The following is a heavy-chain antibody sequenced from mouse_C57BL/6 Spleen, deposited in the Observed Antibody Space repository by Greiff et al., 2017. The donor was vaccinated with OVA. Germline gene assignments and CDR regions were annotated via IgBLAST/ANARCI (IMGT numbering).Heavy chain of an antibody. J-gene: IGHJ2*01. CDR1: GFTFNTYA. Sequence: EVQLVESGGGLVQPKGSLKLSCAASGFTFNTYAMHWVRQAPGKGLEWVARLRSKSSNYATYYADSVKDRFTISRDDSQSMLYLQMNNLKTEDTAMYYCVRVASWNYFDYWGQGTTLTVSS. V-gene: IGHV10-3*01. CDR2: LRSKSSNYAT. CDR3: VRVASWNYFDY. D-gene: IGHD3-1*01.